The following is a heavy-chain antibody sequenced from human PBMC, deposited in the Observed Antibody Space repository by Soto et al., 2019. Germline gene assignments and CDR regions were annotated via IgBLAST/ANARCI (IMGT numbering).Heavy chain of an antibody. D-gene: IGHD4-17*01. CDR3: TKDPETTVTTSPFDY. CDR2: IKSKTNGGTT. V-gene: IGHV3-15*01. Sequence: EVQLVESGGGLVKPGGALRLSCAASGFTFSNAWMSWVRQAPGKGLEWVGRIKSKTNGGTTDYAAPVKVRFTIPRDDEKNTLYLQMNRLKTKDTAVYYCTKDPETTVTTSPFDYWGQGTLVTVSS. J-gene: IGHJ4*02. CDR1: GFTFSNAW.